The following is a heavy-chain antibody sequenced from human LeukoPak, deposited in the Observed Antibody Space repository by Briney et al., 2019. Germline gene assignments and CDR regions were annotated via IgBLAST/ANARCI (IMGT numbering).Heavy chain of an antibody. CDR1: GFTFTAYY. CDR3: ARRSSGWEGNWFDP. J-gene: IGHJ5*02. V-gene: IGHV1-2*02. D-gene: IGHD6-19*01. CDR2: INPNSGGT. Sequence: ASVKVSCKASGFTFTAYYMHWVRQAPGQGLEWMGWINPNSGGTNYAQKFQGRVTITRNTSISTAYMELSSLRSEDTAVYYCARRSSGWEGNWFDPWGQGTLVTVSS.